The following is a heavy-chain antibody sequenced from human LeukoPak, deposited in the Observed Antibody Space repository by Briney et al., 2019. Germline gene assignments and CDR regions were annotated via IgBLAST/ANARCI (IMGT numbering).Heavy chain of an antibody. V-gene: IGHV4-59*01. CDR1: GGSISTYY. CDR2: IYSSGST. J-gene: IGHJ5*02. CDR3: ARGGPRGYSYGPFDP. D-gene: IGHD5-18*01. Sequence: SETLSLTCTVSGGSISTYYWSWIRQPPGKGLEWIGYIYSSGSTNYNPSLKSQVTISVDTSKNQFSLKLSSVTAADTALYYCARGGPRGYSYGPFDPWGQGTLVTVSS.